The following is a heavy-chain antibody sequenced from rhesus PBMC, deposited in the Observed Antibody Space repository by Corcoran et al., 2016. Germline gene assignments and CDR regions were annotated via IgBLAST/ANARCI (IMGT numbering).Heavy chain of an antibody. CDR3: VRNLGNYDDF. CDR2: IGGSSGTT. V-gene: IGHV4-165*02. Sequence: VQLQESGPGLVKPSETLSLTCAVSGVSISGYYWNWFRHSPGKGREGSGYIGGSSGTTYYNPSLKSRVTISTDTSKNQFSLKLSSMTAADTAVYYCVRNLGNYDDFWGQGLRVTVSS. D-gene: IGHD3-40*01. CDR1: GVSISGYY. J-gene: IGHJ3*01.